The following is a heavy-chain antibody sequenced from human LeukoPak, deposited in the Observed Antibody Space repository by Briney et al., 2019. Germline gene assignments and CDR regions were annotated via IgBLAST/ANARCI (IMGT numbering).Heavy chain of an antibody. V-gene: IGHV4-30-2*03. Sequence: SETLSLTCTVSGGSISSGGYYWSWIRQPPGKGLEWIGYIYHSGSTYYNPSLKSRVTISVDTSKNQFSLKLSSVTAADTAVYYCARLAPSSGLFDYWGQGTLVTVSS. CDR3: ARLAPSSGLFDY. D-gene: IGHD3-22*01. CDR2: IYHSGST. CDR1: GGSISSGGYY. J-gene: IGHJ4*02.